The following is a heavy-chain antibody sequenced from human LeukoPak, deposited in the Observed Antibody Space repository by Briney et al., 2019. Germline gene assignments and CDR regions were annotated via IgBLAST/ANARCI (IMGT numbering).Heavy chain of an antibody. D-gene: IGHD3-22*01. Sequence: VASVKVSCKASGYTFTSYYMHWVRQAPGQGLEWMGIINPSGGSTSYAQKLQGRVTMTTDTSTSTAYMELRSLRSDDTAVYYCARESYDSSGYYLAIDYWGQGTLVTVSS. J-gene: IGHJ4*02. CDR1: GYTFTSYY. CDR2: INPSGGST. V-gene: IGHV1-46*01. CDR3: ARESYDSSGYYLAIDY.